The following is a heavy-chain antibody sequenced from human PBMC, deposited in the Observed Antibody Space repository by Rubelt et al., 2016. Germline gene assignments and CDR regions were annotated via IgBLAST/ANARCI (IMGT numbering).Heavy chain of an antibody. V-gene: IGHV1-3*01. CDR2: INAGNGNT. Sequence: QVQLVQSGAEVKKPGASVKVSCKASGYTFTSYAMHWVRQAPGPRLEWMGWINAGNGNTKCSQKFQGRVTITRDTSASTAYMELSSLRSEDTAVDYWAREGLAVAHDYWGQGTLVTVSS. CDR3: AREGLAVAHDY. CDR1: GYTFTSYA. D-gene: IGHD6-19*01. J-gene: IGHJ4*02.